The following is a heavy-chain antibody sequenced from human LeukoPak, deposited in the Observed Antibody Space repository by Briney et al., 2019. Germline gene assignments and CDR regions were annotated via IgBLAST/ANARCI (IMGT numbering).Heavy chain of an antibody. J-gene: IGHJ4*02. CDR3: ATDLSRYYDRSGPFDY. V-gene: IGHV1-18*01. CDR2: ISAYNGNT. Sequence: ASVKVSCKASGYTFTSYGISWVRQPPGQGLEWMGWISAYNGNTNYAQKLQGRVTMTTDTSTSTAYMELRSLRSDDTAVYYCATDLSRYYDRSGPFDYWGQGTLVTVSS. CDR1: GYTFTSYG. D-gene: IGHD3-22*01.